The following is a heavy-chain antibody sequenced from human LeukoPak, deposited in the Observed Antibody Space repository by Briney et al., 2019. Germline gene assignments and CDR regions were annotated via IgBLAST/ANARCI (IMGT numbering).Heavy chain of an antibody. Sequence: TPSETLSLTCTVSGDSMSSYYWTWIRQPPGKGLEWIGYVYYSGSTNYNPPLKSRVTISTDTSKNQFSLKLSSVTAADTAVYYCARSKWGYAFDIWGQGTMVTVSS. CDR1: GDSMSSYY. J-gene: IGHJ3*02. CDR3: ARSKWGYAFDI. CDR2: VYYSGST. V-gene: IGHV4-59*01. D-gene: IGHD7-27*01.